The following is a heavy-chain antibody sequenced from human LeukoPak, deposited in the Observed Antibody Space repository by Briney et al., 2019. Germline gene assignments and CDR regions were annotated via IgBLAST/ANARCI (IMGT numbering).Heavy chain of an antibody. CDR3: AKEGKEGFDY. J-gene: IGHJ4*02. CDR1: GFTFSSYG. Sequence: GRSLRLSCAASGFTFSSYGMHWVRQAPGKGLEWVAVISYDGSNKYYADSVKGRFTISRDNSKNTLYLQMNSLRAEDTAVYYCAKEGKEGFDYWGQGTLVTVSS. V-gene: IGHV3-30*18. CDR2: ISYDGSNK.